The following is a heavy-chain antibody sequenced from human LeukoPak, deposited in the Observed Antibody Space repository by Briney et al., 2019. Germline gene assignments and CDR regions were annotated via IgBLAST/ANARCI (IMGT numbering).Heavy chain of an antibody. V-gene: IGHV4-30-2*01. CDR1: GGSISSGGYY. D-gene: IGHD1-1*01. CDR2: VYHSGST. J-gene: IGHJ4*02. Sequence: PSQTLSLTCTVSGGSISSGGYYWSWIRQPPGKGLEWIGYVYHSGSTYYNPSLKSRVIISVDRSKNQFSLKLSSVTAADTAVYYCAREGRVQKVDYWGQGTLVTVSS. CDR3: AREGRVQKVDY.